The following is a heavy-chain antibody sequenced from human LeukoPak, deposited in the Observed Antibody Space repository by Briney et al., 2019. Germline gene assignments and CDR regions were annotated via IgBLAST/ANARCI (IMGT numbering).Heavy chain of an antibody. CDR3: AAQVVVITGLGAFDI. D-gene: IGHD3-22*01. V-gene: IGHV4-59*01. CDR2: IYYSGSA. CDR1: GGSISSYY. Sequence: ETLSLTCTVSGGSISSYYWSWIRQPPGKGLEWIGYIYYSGSANYNPSLKSRVTISVDTSKNQFSLKLSSVTAADTAVYYCAAQVVVITGLGAFDIWGQGTMVTVSS. J-gene: IGHJ3*02.